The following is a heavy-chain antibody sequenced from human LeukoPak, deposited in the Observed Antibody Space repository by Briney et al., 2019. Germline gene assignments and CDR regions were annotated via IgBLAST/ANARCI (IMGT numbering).Heavy chain of an antibody. D-gene: IGHD1-14*01. V-gene: IGHV3-66*01. CDR3: ANKVTTGY. Sequence: GGSLRLSCVVSGLTVNSNYMSWVRKAPGKGLEWVSVIYSGGTTNYADSVKGRFIVYRDNSKNTLYLQMNSLRAEDTAVYYCANKVTTGYWGQGTLVTVSS. CDR2: IYSGGTT. CDR1: GLTVNSNY. J-gene: IGHJ4*02.